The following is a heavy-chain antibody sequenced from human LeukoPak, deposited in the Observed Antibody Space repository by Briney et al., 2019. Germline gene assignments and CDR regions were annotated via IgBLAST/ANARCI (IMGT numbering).Heavy chain of an antibody. D-gene: IGHD7-27*01. J-gene: IGHJ2*01. V-gene: IGHV4-59*01. CDR3: ARGRELGISSWYFDL. CDR1: GGSISSYY. Sequence: PSETLSLTCTVSGGSISSYYWSLIRQPPGKGLEWIGYIYYSGSTNYNPSLKSRVTISVDTSKNQFSLKLSSVTAADTAVYYCARGRELGISSWYFDLWGRGTLVTVSS. CDR2: IYYSGST.